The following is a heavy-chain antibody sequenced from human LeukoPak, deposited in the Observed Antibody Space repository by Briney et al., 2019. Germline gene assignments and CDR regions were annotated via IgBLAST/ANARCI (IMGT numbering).Heavy chain of an antibody. J-gene: IGHJ5*02. D-gene: IGHD5-18*01. CDR3: ARARGYSYGFGQMRFDP. Sequence: PSETLSLTCTVSGGSISSGGYYWSWIRQHPGKGLEWIGYIYYSGSTYYNPSLKSRVTISVDTSKNQFSLKLSSVTAADTAVYYCARARGYSYGFGQMRFDPWGQGTLVTVSS. V-gene: IGHV4-31*03. CDR1: GGSISSGGYY. CDR2: IYYSGST.